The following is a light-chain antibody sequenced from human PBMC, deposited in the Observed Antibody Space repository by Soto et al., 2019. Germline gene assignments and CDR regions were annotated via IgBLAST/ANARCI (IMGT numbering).Light chain of an antibody. CDR2: LNDDGSH. Sequence: QLVLTQSPSASASLGASVKLTCTLSSGHSTYAIAWHQQQPEKGPRFLMKLNDDGSHSKGDGVPDRFSGSSSGAERYLTISNLQSEDEADYYCQTWGTGTHVIFGGGTKLTVL. V-gene: IGLV4-69*01. CDR1: SGHSTYA. J-gene: IGLJ2*01. CDR3: QTWGTGTHVI.